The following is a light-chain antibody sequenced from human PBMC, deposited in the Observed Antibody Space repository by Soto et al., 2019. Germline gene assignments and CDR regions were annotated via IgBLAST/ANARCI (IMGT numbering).Light chain of an antibody. J-gene: IGLJ2*01. CDR3: QSYDSSLSGVV. V-gene: IGLV1-40*01. CDR2: GNS. CDR1: SSNIGAGYN. Sequence: QSVLTQPPSVSGAPGQRVTISCTGSSSNIGAGYNVHWYQQPPGTAPKLLISGNSNRPSGVPDRFSGSKSGTSASLAITGLQAADEADYYCQSYDSSLSGVVFGGGTKLTVL.